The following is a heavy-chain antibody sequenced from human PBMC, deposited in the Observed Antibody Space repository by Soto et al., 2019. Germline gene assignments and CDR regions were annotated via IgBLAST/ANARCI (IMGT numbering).Heavy chain of an antibody. V-gene: IGHV4-59*01. CDR2: IYYSGST. D-gene: IGHD6-13*01. J-gene: IGHJ5*02. CDR1: GGSISSYY. Sequence: PSETLSLTCTVSGGSISSYYWSWIRQPPGKGLEWIGYIYYSGSTNYNPSLKSRVTISVDTSKNQFSLKLSSVTAADTAVYYCASRRGSSWYDWFDPWGQGTLVTVSS. CDR3: ASRRGSSWYDWFDP.